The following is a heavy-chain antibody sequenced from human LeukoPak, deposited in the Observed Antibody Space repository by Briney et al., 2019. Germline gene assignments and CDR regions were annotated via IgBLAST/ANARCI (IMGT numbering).Heavy chain of an antibody. J-gene: IGHJ6*02. CDR1: GYTFTSYY. CDR2: INPSGGST. D-gene: IGHD5-12*01. Sequence: ASVKVSCKASGYTFTSYYMHWVRQAPGQGLEWMGIINPSGGSTSYAQKFQGRVTMTRDTSTSTVYMELSSLRSEDTAVYYCARELVDIVATIKVYYYGMDVWGQGTTVTVSS. V-gene: IGHV1-46*01. CDR3: ARELVDIVATIKVYYYGMDV.